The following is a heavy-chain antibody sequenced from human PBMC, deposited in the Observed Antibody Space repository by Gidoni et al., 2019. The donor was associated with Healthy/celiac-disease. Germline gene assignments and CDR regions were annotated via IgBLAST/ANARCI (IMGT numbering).Heavy chain of an antibody. V-gene: IGHV1-69*01. CDR3: ARDRVVGYTPELYGMDV. J-gene: IGHJ6*02. D-gene: IGHD3-10*01. CDR2: IIPIFGTA. Sequence: QVQLVQSGAEVKKPGSSVKVSCKASGGTFSSYAISWVRQAPGQGLEWMGGIIPIFGTANYAQKFQGRVTITADESTSTAYMELSSLRSEDTAVYYCARDRVVGYTPELYGMDVWGQGTTVTVSS. CDR1: GGTFSSYA.